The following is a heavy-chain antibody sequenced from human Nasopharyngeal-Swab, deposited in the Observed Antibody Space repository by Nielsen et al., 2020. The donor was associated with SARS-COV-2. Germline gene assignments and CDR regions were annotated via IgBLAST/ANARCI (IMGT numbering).Heavy chain of an antibody. CDR3: AIGGYSGGYFDWFDP. D-gene: IGHD1-26*01. J-gene: IGHJ5*02. CDR1: GFTFSSYA. V-gene: IGHV3-23*01. Sequence: GGSLRLSCAASGFTFSSYAMSWVRQAPGKGLEWVSAISGSGGSTYYADSVKGRFTISRDNSKNTLYLQMNSLRAEDTAVYYCAIGGYSGGYFDWFDPWGQGTLVTVPS. CDR2: ISGSGGST.